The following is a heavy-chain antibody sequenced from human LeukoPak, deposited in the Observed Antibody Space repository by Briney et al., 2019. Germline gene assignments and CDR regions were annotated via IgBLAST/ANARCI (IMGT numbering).Heavy chain of an antibody. J-gene: IGHJ4*02. D-gene: IGHD5-18*01. CDR2: IWYDGSNK. V-gene: IGHV3-33*03. Sequence: GGSLRLSCAASGFTFSSYGMHWVRQAPGKGLEWVAVIWYDGSNKYYADSVKGRFTISRDNAKNSLYLQMNSLRAEDTAVYYCAAGYSYGSPFDYWGQGTLVTVSS. CDR3: AAGYSYGSPFDY. CDR1: GFTFSSYG.